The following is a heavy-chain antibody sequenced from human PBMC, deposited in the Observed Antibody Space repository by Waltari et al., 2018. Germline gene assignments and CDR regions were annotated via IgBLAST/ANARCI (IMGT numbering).Heavy chain of an antibody. CDR2: ISYAGTT. Sequence: QLQLQESGPGPVKHSETLSLTCSVSGGSIDTPNHYWSWIRQPPGQGLELLGPISYAGTTYTNPSLRSRLTMSRDTSKNQLSLTLGSTTAADTAVYYCATYIGASVGTAAFDVWGQGTMVTVSS. J-gene: IGHJ3*01. V-gene: IGHV4-39*01. D-gene: IGHD5-12*01. CDR1: GGSIDTPNHY. CDR3: ATYIGASVGTAAFDV.